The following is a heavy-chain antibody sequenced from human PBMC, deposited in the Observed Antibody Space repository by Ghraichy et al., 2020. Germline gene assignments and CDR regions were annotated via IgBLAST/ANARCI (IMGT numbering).Heavy chain of an antibody. Sequence: ESLNISCTVSGGSINSYYWSWIRQPPGKGLEWIGYIYSSGITNYNPSLKSRITISIDTSKNQFSLKLSSVTAADTAVYYCARHNNHWYFDLWGRGTLVTVSS. CDR2: IYSSGIT. J-gene: IGHJ2*01. D-gene: IGHD1-14*01. CDR1: GGSINSYY. CDR3: ARHNNHWYFDL. V-gene: IGHV4-4*09.